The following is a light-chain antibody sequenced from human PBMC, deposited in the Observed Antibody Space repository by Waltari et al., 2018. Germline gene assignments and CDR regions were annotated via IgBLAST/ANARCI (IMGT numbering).Light chain of an antibody. J-gene: IGLJ2*01. CDR2: ADS. V-gene: IGLV2-23*01. Sequence: QSALTQPASVSGSPGQSITISCTGTSSDVGSYKLVSWYQQHPGKAPRLMIYADSNRPPGASNRFSGSRSRNTASLTISGLQAEDEAAYYCCSYAGSSTVKFGEGTYLTVL. CDR1: SSDVGSYKL. CDR3: CSYAGSSTVK.